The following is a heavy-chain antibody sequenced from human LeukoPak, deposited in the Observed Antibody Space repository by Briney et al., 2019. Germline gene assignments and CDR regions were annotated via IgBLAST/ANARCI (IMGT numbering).Heavy chain of an antibody. D-gene: IGHD3-10*01. CDR2: IYTSGST. Sequence: SQTLSLTCTVSGGSISSGGYYWSWIRQAPGKGLEWIGRIYTSGSTNYNPSLKSRVTISVDTSKNQFSLKLSSVTAADTAVYYCARGSNRGEAFDIWGQGTMVTVSS. J-gene: IGHJ3*02. V-gene: IGHV4-61*02. CDR1: GGSISSGGYY. CDR3: ARGSNRGEAFDI.